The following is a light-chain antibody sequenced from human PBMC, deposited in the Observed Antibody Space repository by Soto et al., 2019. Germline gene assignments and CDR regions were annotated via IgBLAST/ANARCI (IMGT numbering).Light chain of an antibody. Sequence: QSALTQPASVSGSPVQSITISCTGTSSDVGTYNYVSWYQHHPGKAPKLIIYEVSNRPSGVSNRFSGSKSGSTASLTISGLQAEDEADYHCTLYTRDTALVFGTGTKVTVL. CDR2: EVS. V-gene: IGLV2-14*01. CDR1: SSDVGTYNY. CDR3: TLYTRDTALV. J-gene: IGLJ1*01.